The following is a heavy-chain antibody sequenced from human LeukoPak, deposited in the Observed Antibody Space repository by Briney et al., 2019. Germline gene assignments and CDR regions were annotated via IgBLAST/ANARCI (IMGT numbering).Heavy chain of an antibody. CDR2: IYYTGST. J-gene: IGHJ4*02. CDR1: GGSISRSAYY. Sequence: PSETLSLTCIVSGGSISRSAYYWGWIRQPPGKGLEWIGSIYYTGSTNYNPSLKSRVTISVDTSKNQFSLNLSSVTAADTAVYYCARLGSYSSSGLPVVWGQGTLVTVSS. V-gene: IGHV4-39*01. D-gene: IGHD6-13*01. CDR3: ARLGSYSSSGLPVV.